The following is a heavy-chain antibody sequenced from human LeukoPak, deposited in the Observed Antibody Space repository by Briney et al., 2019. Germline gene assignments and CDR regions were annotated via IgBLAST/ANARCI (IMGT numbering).Heavy chain of an antibody. CDR3: ARDSGRPSGRVGRHAFDI. CDR1: GFTFSSYA. V-gene: IGHV3-64*02. D-gene: IGHD3-10*01. J-gene: IGHJ3*02. Sequence: PGGSLRLSCVASGFTFSSYAMHWVRQAPGKGLEYVSGVSSNGVSTYYADSLRGRFIVSRDNSKNTLYLQMASLRPEDMAVYSCARDSGRPSGRVGRHAFDIWGRGTMVTVSS. CDR2: VSSNGVST.